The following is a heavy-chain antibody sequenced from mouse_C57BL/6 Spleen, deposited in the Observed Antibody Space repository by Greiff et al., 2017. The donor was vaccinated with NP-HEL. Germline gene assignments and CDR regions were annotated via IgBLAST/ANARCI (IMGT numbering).Heavy chain of an antibody. V-gene: IGHV1-76*01. D-gene: IGHD3-3*01. J-gene: IGHJ1*03. CDR3: ARSEGTRKYFDV. CDR1: GYTFTDYY. Sequence: VQRVESGAELVRPGASVKLSCKASGYTFTDYYINWVKQRPGQGLEWIARIYPGSGNTYYNEKFKGKATLTAEKSSSTAYMQLSSLTSEDSAVYFCARSEGTRKYFDVWGTGTTVTVSS. CDR2: IYPGSGNT.